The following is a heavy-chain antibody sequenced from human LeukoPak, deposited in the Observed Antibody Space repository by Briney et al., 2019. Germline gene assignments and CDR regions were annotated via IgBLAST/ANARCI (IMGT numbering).Heavy chain of an antibody. CDR1: GFTLSDHY. V-gene: IGHV3-11*01. D-gene: IGHD3-22*01. J-gene: IGHJ3*02. CDR3: VRYYYDGSGYYYELDAFDI. Sequence: GGSLRLSCAASGFTLSDHYMSWLRQAPGKGLEWVASISNSGSNINYADSVKGRFTISRDSAKNSLYLQMNSLRVEDTAVYYCVRYYYDGSGYYYELDAFDIWGQGTMVTVSS. CDR2: ISNSGSNI.